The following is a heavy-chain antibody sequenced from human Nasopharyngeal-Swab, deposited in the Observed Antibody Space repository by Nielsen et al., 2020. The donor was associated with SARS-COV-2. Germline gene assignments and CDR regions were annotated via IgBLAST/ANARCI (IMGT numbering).Heavy chain of an antibody. CDR1: GFTFSSYN. V-gene: IGHV3-48*02. CDR2: INTGSSSI. J-gene: IGHJ4*02. Sequence: GESLKISCAASGFTFSSYNMNWVRQAPGKGLEWVSYINTGSSSIYYADSVKGRFTISRDNAKNSLYLQMNSLRDEDTAVYYCARDNRRYSNYGPGRFDYWGQGTLVTVSS. CDR3: ARDNRRYSNYGPGRFDY. D-gene: IGHD4-11*01.